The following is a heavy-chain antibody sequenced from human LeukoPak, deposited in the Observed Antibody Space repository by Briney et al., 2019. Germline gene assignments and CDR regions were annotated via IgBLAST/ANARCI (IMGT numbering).Heavy chain of an antibody. CDR2: LHASEST. Sequence: SETLSLTCTVSGAYISNYYWTWVRQPAAQGLEWIGRLHASESTIYNPSLRGRVTMSIDTSKAQLSLTLTSVTAADSAIYYCATLSSGASFDVWGQGTMVTVSS. J-gene: IGHJ3*01. V-gene: IGHV4-4*07. CDR1: GAYISNYY. D-gene: IGHD3-22*01. CDR3: ATLSSGASFDV.